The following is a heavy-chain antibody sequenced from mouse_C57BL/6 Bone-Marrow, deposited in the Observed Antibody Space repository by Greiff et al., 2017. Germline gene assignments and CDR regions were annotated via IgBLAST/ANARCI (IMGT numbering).Heavy chain of an antibody. CDR2: IDPSDSYT. D-gene: IGHD2-4*01. J-gene: IGHJ3*01. V-gene: IGHV1-69*01. CDR3: ARGDYDEFAY. CDR1: GYTFTSYW. Sequence: QVQLQQPGAELVMPGASVKLSCKASGYTFTSYWMHWVKQRPGQGLEWIGEIDPSDSYTNYNQKFKGKSTLTVDKSSSTAYMQLSSLTSEDSAVYYCARGDYDEFAYWGQETLVTVSA.